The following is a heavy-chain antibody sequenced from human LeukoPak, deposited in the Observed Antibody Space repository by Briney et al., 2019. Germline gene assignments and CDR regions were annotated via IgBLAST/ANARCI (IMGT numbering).Heavy chain of an antibody. Sequence: PSETLSLTCTVSGGSVSSGSYYWSWIRQPPGKGLEWIGYIYYSGSTNYNPSLKSRVTISVDTSKNQFSLKLSSVTAADTAAYYCARAYYDFWSGTKPTYGMDVWGQGTTVTVSS. D-gene: IGHD3-3*01. CDR3: ARAYYDFWSGTKPTYGMDV. CDR2: IYYSGST. V-gene: IGHV4-61*01. J-gene: IGHJ6*02. CDR1: GGSVSSGSYY.